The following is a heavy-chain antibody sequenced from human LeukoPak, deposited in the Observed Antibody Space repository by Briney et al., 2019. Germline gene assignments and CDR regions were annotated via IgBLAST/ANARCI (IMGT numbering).Heavy chain of an antibody. V-gene: IGHV3-23*01. D-gene: IGHD3-10*01. CDR3: AKEAGSGSYYSDYYYYYMDV. CDR2: ISGSGGST. Sequence: GGSLRLSCAASGFTFSSYGMSWVRQAPGKGLEWVSAISGSGGSTYYADSVKGRFTISRDNSKNTLYLQMNSLRAEDTAVYYCAKEAGSGSYYSDYYYYYMDVWGKGTTVTVSS. J-gene: IGHJ6*03. CDR1: GFTFSSYG.